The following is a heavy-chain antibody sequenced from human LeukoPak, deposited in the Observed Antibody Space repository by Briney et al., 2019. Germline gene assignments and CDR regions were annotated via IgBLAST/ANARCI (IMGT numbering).Heavy chain of an antibody. CDR3: ASSSSGPYYYYYMDV. V-gene: IGHV3-21*01. CDR1: GFTFSSYS. J-gene: IGHJ6*03. Sequence: GGSLRLSCAASGFTFSSYSMNWVRQAPGKGLEWVSSISSSSSYIYYADSVKGRFTISRDNAKNSLYLQMNSLRAEDTAEYYCASSSSGPYYYYYMDVWGKGTTVTVSS. CDR2: ISSSSSYI. D-gene: IGHD6-6*01.